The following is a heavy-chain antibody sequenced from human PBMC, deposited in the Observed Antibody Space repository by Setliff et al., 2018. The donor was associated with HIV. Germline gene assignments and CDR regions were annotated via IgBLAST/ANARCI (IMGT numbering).Heavy chain of an antibody. Sequence: SETLSLTCTVSGGSISSGGYYWSWIRQHPGKGLEWIGYMYHSGSTHYNPSLKSRVTISVDTSKNHFSLKLGFVTAADTAVYYCARGESTTWDLAEYFQHWGHGTLVTVS. D-gene: IGHD2-2*01. CDR1: GGSISSGGYY. J-gene: IGHJ1*01. CDR3: ARGESTTWDLAEYFQH. CDR2: MYHSGST. V-gene: IGHV4-31*03.